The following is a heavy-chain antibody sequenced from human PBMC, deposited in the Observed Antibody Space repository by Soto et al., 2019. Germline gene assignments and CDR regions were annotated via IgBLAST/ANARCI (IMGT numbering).Heavy chain of an antibody. D-gene: IGHD2-2*02. Sequence: GGPLRLSCAASGFPFISYAMHWVRPAPGKGLEWVAVISYDGSNKYYADSVKGRFTISRDNSKNTLYLQMNSLRAEDTAVYYCARDQSVCSSTSCYTVGMDVWGQGTTVTVS. V-gene: IGHV3-30-3*01. CDR1: GFPFISYA. CDR3: ARDQSVCSSTSCYTVGMDV. CDR2: ISYDGSNK. J-gene: IGHJ6*02.